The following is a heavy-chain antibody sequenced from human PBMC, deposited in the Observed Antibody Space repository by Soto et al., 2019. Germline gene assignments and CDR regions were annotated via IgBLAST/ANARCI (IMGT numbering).Heavy chain of an antibody. CDR1: GFSLTTRGVG. Sequence: QITLKESGPTLVKPTQTLTLTCTFSGFSLTTRGVGVGWIRQPPGKALECLALFYWVDDKRYSPSLQSRLSITKDTSKNQVVLTMTNVDPVDTATYYCAHIPNYYQYDWFDPWGQGTLVSVSS. V-gene: IGHV2-5*02. CDR2: FYWVDDK. CDR3: AHIPNYYQYDWFDP. D-gene: IGHD3-16*01. J-gene: IGHJ5*02.